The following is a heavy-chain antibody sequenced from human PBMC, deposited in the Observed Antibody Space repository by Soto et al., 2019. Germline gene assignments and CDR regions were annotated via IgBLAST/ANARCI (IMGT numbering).Heavy chain of an antibody. D-gene: IGHD3-3*01. V-gene: IGHV3-23*01. CDR1: GFTFSSYA. J-gene: IGHJ4*02. CDR2: ISGSGGST. Sequence: PGGSLRLSCAASGFTFSSYAMSWVRQAPGKGLEWVSAISGSGGSTYYADSVKGRFTISRDNSKNTLYLQMNSLRAEDTAVYYCAKSSKITGLRFLEWLLLLDYWGQGTLVTVSS. CDR3: AKSSKITGLRFLEWLLLLDY.